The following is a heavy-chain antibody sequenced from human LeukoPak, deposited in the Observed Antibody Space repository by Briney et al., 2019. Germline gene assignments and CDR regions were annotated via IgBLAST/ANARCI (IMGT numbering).Heavy chain of an antibody. Sequence: PSETLSLTCTVSGGSISSYYWSWIRQPPGKGLGWIGYIYYSGSTNYNPPLKSRVTISVDTSKNQFSLKLSSVTAADTAVYYCARSRAAGTLQHWGQGTLVTVSS. CDR1: GGSISSYY. D-gene: IGHD6-13*01. J-gene: IGHJ1*01. CDR3: ARSRAAGTLQH. V-gene: IGHV4-59*08. CDR2: IYYSGST.